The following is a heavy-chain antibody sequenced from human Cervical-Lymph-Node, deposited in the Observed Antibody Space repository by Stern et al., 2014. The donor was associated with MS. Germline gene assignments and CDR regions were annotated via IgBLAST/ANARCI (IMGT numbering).Heavy chain of an antibody. D-gene: IGHD1-26*01. J-gene: IGHJ4*02. V-gene: IGHV1-2*02. CDR2: ISTDTGGA. CDR3: ARDRGSHSDY. CDR1: GYNFNAYF. Sequence: DQLVESGAEVKKPGASVKVSCKASGYNFNAYFIRWVRQAPGQGLEWMGWISTDTGGANYAQRFQGRVTMTRDTSISTSYMELSRLRSDDTAVYYCARDRGSHSDYWGQGTLVTVSS.